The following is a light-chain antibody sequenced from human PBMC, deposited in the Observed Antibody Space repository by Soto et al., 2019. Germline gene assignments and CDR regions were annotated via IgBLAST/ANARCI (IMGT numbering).Light chain of an antibody. Sequence: DIQMTQSPSSLSTSVGDRVTITCRASQSIRNYLNWYQVRPGKAPKLLIYAAYSLKSGVPPRFRGSRSGTDFSLTISSLQPEDFATYYCQQRWTFGQGTKVDIK. CDR2: AAY. V-gene: IGKV1-39*01. CDR1: QSIRNY. CDR3: QQRWT. J-gene: IGKJ1*01.